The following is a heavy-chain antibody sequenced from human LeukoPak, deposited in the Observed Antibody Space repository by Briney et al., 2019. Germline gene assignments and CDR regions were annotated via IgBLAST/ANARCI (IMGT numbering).Heavy chain of an antibody. CDR3: AKIPHIVATYDAFDI. CDR1: GFTFSSYA. J-gene: IGHJ3*02. CDR2: ISYDGSNK. V-gene: IGHV3-30*04. D-gene: IGHD5-12*01. Sequence: PGGSLRLSCAASGFTFSSYAMHWVRQAPGKGLEWVAVISYDGSNKYYADSVKGRFTISRDNSKNTLYLQMNSLRAEDTAVYYCAKIPHIVATYDAFDIWGQGTMVTVSS.